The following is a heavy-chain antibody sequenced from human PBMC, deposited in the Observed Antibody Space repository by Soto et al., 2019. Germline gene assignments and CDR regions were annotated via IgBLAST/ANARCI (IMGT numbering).Heavy chain of an antibody. CDR3: ARGTSDYDFWSGYLFDY. V-gene: IGHV4-38-2*01. D-gene: IGHD3-3*01. CDR1: GYSISSGYY. CDR2: IYHSGST. J-gene: IGHJ4*02. Sequence: PSETLSLTCAVSGYSISSGYYWGWIRQPPGKGLEWIGSIYHSGSTYYNPSLKSRVTISVDTSKNQFSLKLSSVTAADTAVYYCARGTSDYDFWSGYLFDYWGQGTLVTVS.